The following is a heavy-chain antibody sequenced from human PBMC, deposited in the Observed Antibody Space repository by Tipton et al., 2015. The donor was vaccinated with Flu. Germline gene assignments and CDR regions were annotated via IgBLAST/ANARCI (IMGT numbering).Heavy chain of an antibody. CDR3: ARDEDGDYVWFWRSRMDAEYFQH. Sequence: QLVQSGAEVKKPGASVKVSCKASGYTFTSYGISWVRQAPGQGLEWMGWISAYNGNTNYAQKLQGRVTMTTDTSTSTAYMELRSLGSDDTAVYYCARDEDGDYVWFWRSRMDAEYFQHWGQGTLVTVSS. CDR1: GYTFTSYG. CDR2: ISAYNGNT. D-gene: IGHD4-17*01. J-gene: IGHJ1*01. V-gene: IGHV1-18*01.